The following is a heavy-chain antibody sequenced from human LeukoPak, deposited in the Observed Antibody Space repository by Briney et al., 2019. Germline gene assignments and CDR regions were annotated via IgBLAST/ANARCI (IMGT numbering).Heavy chain of an antibody. CDR2: ISGSGGST. D-gene: IGHD2-2*01. J-gene: IGHJ4*02. V-gene: IGHV3-23*01. CDR1: GFTFSNYW. CDR3: AKVSHCSSTSCPYYFDY. Sequence: GGSLRLSCVASGFTFSNYWMSWVRQAPGKGLEWVSAISGSGGSTYYADSVKGRFTISRDNSKNTLYLQMNSLRAEDTAVYYCAKVSHCSSTSCPYYFDYWGQGTLVTVSS.